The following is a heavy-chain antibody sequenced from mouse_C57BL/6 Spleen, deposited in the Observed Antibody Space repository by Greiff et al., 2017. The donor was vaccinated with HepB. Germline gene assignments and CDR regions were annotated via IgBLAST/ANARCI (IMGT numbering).Heavy chain of an antibody. CDR2: IDPSDSYT. Sequence: VQLQQPGAELVMPGASVKLSCKASGYTFTSYWMHWVKQRPGQGLEWIGEIDPSDSYTNYNQKFKGKSTLTVDKSSSTAYMQLSSLTSEDSAVYYCARGGYGNSYAMDYWGQGTSVTVSS. CDR3: ARGGYGNSYAMDY. D-gene: IGHD2-1*01. CDR1: GYTFTSYW. J-gene: IGHJ4*01. V-gene: IGHV1-69*01.